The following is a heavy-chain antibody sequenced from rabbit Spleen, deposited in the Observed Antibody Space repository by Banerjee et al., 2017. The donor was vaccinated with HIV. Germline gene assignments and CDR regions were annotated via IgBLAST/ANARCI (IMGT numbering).Heavy chain of an antibody. CDR2: IATNVDST. CDR3: ATYVDYDGDFNL. Sequence: QEQLVESGGGLVQPEGSLTLTCKASGVSLHDKDVMCWVRQAPGKGLEWIACIATNVDSTYYASWAKGRFTISKTSSTTVDLQMTSLTAADTATYFCATYVDYDGDFNLWGPGTLVTVS. D-gene: IGHD2-1*01. CDR1: GVSLHDKDV. J-gene: IGHJ4*01. V-gene: IGHV1S45*01.